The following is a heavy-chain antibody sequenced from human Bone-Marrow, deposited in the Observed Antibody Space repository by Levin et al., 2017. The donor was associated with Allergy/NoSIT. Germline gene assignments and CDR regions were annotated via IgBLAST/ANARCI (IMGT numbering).Heavy chain of an antibody. Sequence: PGESLKISCEASGFTFTAYAMSWVRQAPGKGLEWVSSISGRGDSSWYADSVKGRFTISRDNSHNTLYLQMNSLRAEDTAVYCCAKGRDYDILTGYYSGEGMDVWGQGTTVTVSS. CDR1: GFTFTAYA. CDR2: ISGRGDSS. D-gene: IGHD3-9*01. V-gene: IGHV3-23*01. J-gene: IGHJ6*02. CDR3: AKGRDYDILTGYYSGEGMDV.